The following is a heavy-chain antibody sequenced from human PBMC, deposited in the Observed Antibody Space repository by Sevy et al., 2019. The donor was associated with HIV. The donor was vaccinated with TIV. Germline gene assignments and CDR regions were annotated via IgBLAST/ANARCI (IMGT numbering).Heavy chain of an antibody. CDR3: ARDPSAATQGAFDI. V-gene: IGHV1-18*01. CDR2: ISAYNGNT. J-gene: IGHJ3*02. Sequence: ASVKVSCKASGYTFTSYGISWVRQAPGQGLEWMGWISAYNGNTNYAQNLQGRVTMTTDTSTSTAYMELRSLRSDDTAVYYCARDPSAATQGAFDIWGQGTIVTVSS. D-gene: IGHD2-15*01. CDR1: GYTFTSYG.